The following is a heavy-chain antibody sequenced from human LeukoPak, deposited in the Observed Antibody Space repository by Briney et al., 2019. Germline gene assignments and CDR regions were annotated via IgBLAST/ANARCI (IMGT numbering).Heavy chain of an antibody. CDR2: IKTTGLTT. V-gene: IGHV3-11*01. CDR3: AKSVGATLFDY. CDR1: GFDFSDYY. J-gene: IGHJ4*02. D-gene: IGHD1-26*01. Sequence: GGSLRLSCAASGFDFSDYYMSWIRQAPGKGLEWISNIKTTGLTTYYADSVKGRFTISRDYSKNRLYLQMNSLRVEDTAVYYCAKSVGATLFDYWGQGTLVTVSS.